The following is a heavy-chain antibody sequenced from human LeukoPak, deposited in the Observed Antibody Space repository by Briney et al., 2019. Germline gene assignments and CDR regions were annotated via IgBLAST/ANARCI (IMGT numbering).Heavy chain of an antibody. CDR2: INPNSGDA. Sequence: ASVKVSCKASGYTXTGYYIHWVRQAPGQGLEWMGWINPNSGDASYAQKFHGRVTMSRDTSISTAYMELSSDDTAVYYCARGSGWAAVDCWGQGTLVTVSS. J-gene: IGHJ4*02. D-gene: IGHD6-19*01. V-gene: IGHV1-2*02. CDR3: ARGSGWAAVDC. CDR1: GYTXTGYY.